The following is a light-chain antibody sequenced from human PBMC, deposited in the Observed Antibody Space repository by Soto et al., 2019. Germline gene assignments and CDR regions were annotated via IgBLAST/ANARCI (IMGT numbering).Light chain of an antibody. CDR2: GVS. CDR1: QSGRDMY. J-gene: IGKJ5*01. V-gene: IGKV3-20*01. CDR3: QQANSFPIT. Sequence: EIVLTQSPGTLSLSPVERATLSCRASQSGRDMYLAWYQQKPGQPPRLLIYGVSSRAYGIPDRFSGSGSGTDFTLTISSLQPEDFATYYCQQANSFPITFGQGTRLEIK.